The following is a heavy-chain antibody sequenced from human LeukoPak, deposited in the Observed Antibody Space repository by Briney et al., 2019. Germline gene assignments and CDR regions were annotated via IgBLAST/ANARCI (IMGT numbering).Heavy chain of an antibody. Sequence: GGSLRLSCAASGFTFSTYRMSWVRQAPGKGLEWVANIKQDGSEKHYVDSVKGRFTISRDNAKNSLYLQMSSLRAEDTAVYYCTRVEETATTAAIIRKYSYYYYYMDVWGKGTTVTISS. CDR1: GFTFSTYR. V-gene: IGHV3-7*01. D-gene: IGHD4-11*01. CDR2: IKQDGSEK. J-gene: IGHJ6*03. CDR3: TRVEETATTAAIIRKYSYYYYYMDV.